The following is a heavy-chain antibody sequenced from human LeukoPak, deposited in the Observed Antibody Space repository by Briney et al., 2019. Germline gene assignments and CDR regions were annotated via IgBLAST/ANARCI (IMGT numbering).Heavy chain of an antibody. Sequence: GGSLRLSCAASGFTFSDYYMSWIRQAPGKGLEWVSYISSSVITIYYADSVKGRFSISRDNAKNSLYLQMNSLRAEDTAVYYCARGWTSSWYDAFDIWGQGTMVTVSS. D-gene: IGHD6-13*01. CDR1: GFTFSDYY. CDR2: ISSSVITI. CDR3: ARGWTSSWYDAFDI. V-gene: IGHV3-11*01. J-gene: IGHJ3*02.